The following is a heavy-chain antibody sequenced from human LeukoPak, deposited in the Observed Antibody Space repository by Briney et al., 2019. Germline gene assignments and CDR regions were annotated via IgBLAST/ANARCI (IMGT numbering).Heavy chain of an antibody. D-gene: IGHD3-10*01. V-gene: IGHV3-7*04. CDR3: ARWSVLLWFGETGGFDY. J-gene: IGHJ4*02. Sequence: GGSLRLSCAASGFTFSSYWMSWVRQAPGKGLEWVANIKQDGSEKYYVDSVKGRFTISRDNAKDSLYLQMNSLRAEDTAVYYCARWSVLLWFGETGGFDYWGQGTLVTVSS. CDR1: GFTFSSYW. CDR2: IKQDGSEK.